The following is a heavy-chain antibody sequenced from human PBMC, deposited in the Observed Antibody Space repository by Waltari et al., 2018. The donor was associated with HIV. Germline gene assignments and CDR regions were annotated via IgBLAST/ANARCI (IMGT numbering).Heavy chain of an antibody. Sequence: QVQLVQSGPEVKKPGASVKVSCKASGYTFTGHYIHWVRQAPGQGLQWRGWSGPDSGGTKYAQKFQGRVTMTRDTSISTAYLDLSGLRSDDTAVYYCARGIITLATWGQGTLVTVSS. CDR1: GYTFTGHY. CDR3: ARGIITLAT. V-gene: IGHV1-2*02. CDR2: SGPDSGGT. D-gene: IGHD3-16*01. J-gene: IGHJ5*02.